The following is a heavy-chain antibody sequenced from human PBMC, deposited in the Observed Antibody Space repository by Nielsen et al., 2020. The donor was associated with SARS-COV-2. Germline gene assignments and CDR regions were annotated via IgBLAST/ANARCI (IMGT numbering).Heavy chain of an antibody. CDR1: GFTFSSYG. J-gene: IGHJ4*02. CDR2: IWYDGSNK. Sequence: GGSLRLSCAASGFTFSSYGMHWVRQAPGKRLEWVAVIWYDGSNKYYADSVKGRFTISRDNSKNTLYLQMNSLRAEDTAVYYCARDETAMVLDYWGQGTLVTVSS. D-gene: IGHD5-18*01. V-gene: IGHV3-33*01. CDR3: ARDETAMVLDY.